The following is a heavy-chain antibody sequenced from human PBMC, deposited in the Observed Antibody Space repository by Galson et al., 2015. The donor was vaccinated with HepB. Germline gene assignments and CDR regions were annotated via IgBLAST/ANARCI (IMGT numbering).Heavy chain of an antibody. J-gene: IGHJ4*02. CDR3: AKGTTDVDY. CDR1: GFTFSSYA. D-gene: IGHD1-1*01. V-gene: IGHV3-23*01. Sequence: SLRLSCAASGFTFSSYAMSWVRQTPEKGLEWVSTFSGPVATTYHAASVKGRFTISRDNSRNMLYLQMNNLRAEDTAVYYCAKGTTDVDYWGQGTLVTVSS. CDR2: FSGPVATT.